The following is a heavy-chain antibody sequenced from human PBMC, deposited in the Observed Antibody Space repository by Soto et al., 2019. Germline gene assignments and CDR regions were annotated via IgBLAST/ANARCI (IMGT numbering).Heavy chain of an antibody. CDR3: AKVDVEMATILVYYGMDV. CDR2: ITYDGSSE. Sequence: QVQLVESGGGVVQPGRSLRLSCAASGFSLSNYGMHWVRQAPGKGLEWVSAITYDGSSEYYADSVKGRFTISRDNSKNTVYLQMNSLRPDDTAVYYCAKVDVEMATILVYYGMDVWGQGTMVTVSS. V-gene: IGHV3-30*18. J-gene: IGHJ6*02. CDR1: GFSLSNYG. D-gene: IGHD5-12*01.